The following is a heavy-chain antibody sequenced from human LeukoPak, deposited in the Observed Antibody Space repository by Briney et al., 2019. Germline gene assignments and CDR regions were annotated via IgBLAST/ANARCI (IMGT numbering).Heavy chain of an antibody. J-gene: IGHJ6*03. CDR2: MNANCGNT. V-gene: IGHV1-8*02. Sequence: ASVKVSFKASVYTCTSYDFNWVRQATGQGIEWVGRMNANCGNTGNAHTFLGRVTMTKNTSISTAYMELSSLRSEDTAVYYCARGLITMVRGVPYYYYIDVCGKGTTVTISS. CDR3: ARGLITMVRGVPYYYYIDV. CDR1: VYTCTSYD. D-gene: IGHD3-10*01.